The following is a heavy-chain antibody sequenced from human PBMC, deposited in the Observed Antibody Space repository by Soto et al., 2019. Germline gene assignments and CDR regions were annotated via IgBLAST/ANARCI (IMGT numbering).Heavy chain of an antibody. Sequence: SETLSLTCAVYGGSFSGDYWSWIRQPPGKGLEWIGEINHSGSTNYNPSLKSRVTISVDTSKNQFSLKLSSVTAADTAVYYCARYSGWFDPWGQGTLVTVSS. D-gene: IGHD2-15*01. J-gene: IGHJ5*02. CDR3: ARYSGWFDP. CDR1: GGSFSGDY. V-gene: IGHV4-34*01. CDR2: INHSGST.